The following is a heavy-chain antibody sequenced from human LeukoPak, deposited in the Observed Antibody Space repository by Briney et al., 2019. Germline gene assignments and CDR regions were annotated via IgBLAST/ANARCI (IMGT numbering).Heavy chain of an antibody. CDR1: GSTFTDYY. D-gene: IGHD1-26*01. J-gene: IGHJ4*02. CDR3: ARDLAMYSPDLDY. CDR2: INPKTGVT. V-gene: IGHV1-2*02. Sequence: ASVKVSCKASGSTFTDYYLHWVRLAPAHGLEWMGWINPKTGVTKYAQNFQGRVTMTRDTSISTAYMEVSRLRSDDTAVFYCARDLAMYSPDLDYWGQGTLVTVSS.